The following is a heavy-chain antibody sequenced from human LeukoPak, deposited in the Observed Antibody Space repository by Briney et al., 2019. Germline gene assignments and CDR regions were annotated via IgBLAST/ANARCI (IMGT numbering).Heavy chain of an antibody. D-gene: IGHD2-15*01. J-gene: IGHJ5*02. CDR2: IYYSGNT. CDR1: GGSITNTNY. CDR3: ARLGPYCRSASCASRSWFDP. Sequence: SETLSLTCGVSGGSITNTNYWTWVRQPPGKGLEWIGSIYYSGNTYYNPSLKSRVIISVDTSKNQFSLKLSSVTAADASIYYCARLGPYCRSASCASRSWFDPWGQGTPVTVSS. V-gene: IGHV4-39*01.